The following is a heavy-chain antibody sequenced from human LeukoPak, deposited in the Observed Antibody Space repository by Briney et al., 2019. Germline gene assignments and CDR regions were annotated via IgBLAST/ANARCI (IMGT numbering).Heavy chain of an antibody. J-gene: IGHJ4*02. CDR1: GYTFTTYA. D-gene: IGHD3-10*01. Sequence: ASVKVSCKASGYTFTTYAMNWVRRAPGQGLEWMGWINTNTGNPTYAQGSTGRFVFSLDTSVSTAYLQISSLKAEDTPVYYCAREFVWFGEPMGPRFDYWGQGTLVTVSS. CDR2: INTNTGNP. CDR3: AREFVWFGEPMGPRFDY. V-gene: IGHV7-4-1*02.